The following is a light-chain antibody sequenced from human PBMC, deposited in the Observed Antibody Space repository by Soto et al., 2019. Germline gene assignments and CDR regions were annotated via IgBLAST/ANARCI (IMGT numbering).Light chain of an antibody. CDR2: GAS. CDR3: QQYNNWPPRMYT. CDR1: QSVSSN. J-gene: IGKJ2*01. V-gene: IGKV3-15*01. Sequence: EIVMTQSPATLSVSPGERATLSCRASQSVSSNLAWYQQKPGKAPRLLIYGASTRATGIPARFSGSGSGTEFTLTISSLQSEDFAVYYCQQYNNWPPRMYTFGQGTKLEIK.